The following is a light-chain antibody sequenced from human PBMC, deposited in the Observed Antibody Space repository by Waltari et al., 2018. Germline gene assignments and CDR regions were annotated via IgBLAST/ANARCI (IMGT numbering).Light chain of an antibody. J-gene: IGKJ2*01. CDR1: QSVSGAN. CDR3: QQYGSSPGS. Sequence: DIVLTQSPGTLTLSPGERATLSRRASQSVSGANLAWYQHKPGQAPGLLIYGAYRRATGIPDRFSGSGSGTDFTLTISRLEPEDFAVYYCQQYGSSPGSFGQGTKLQIK. CDR2: GAY. V-gene: IGKV3-20*01.